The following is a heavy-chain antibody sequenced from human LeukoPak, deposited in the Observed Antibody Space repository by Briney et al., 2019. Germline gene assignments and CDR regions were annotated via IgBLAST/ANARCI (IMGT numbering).Heavy chain of an antibody. D-gene: IGHD3-22*01. CDR2: INHRGST. Sequence: PSETLSLTCAVYGGSFSGYYWSWIRQPPGKGREWLGEINHRGSTNYNPSLKSRVTISVDTSKNQFSLKLSSVTAADTAVYYCARQRYYYDSSGYYGDYFDYWGQGTLVTVSS. V-gene: IGHV4-34*01. J-gene: IGHJ4*02. CDR1: GGSFSGYY. CDR3: ARQRYYYDSSGYYGDYFDY.